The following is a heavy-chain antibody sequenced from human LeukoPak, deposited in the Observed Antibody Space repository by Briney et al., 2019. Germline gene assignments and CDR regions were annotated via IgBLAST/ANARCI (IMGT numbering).Heavy chain of an antibody. D-gene: IGHD2-15*01. V-gene: IGHV3-21*01. Sequence: GGSLRLSCAASGLTFSIYNMNWARHAPGKGLEWVYSISSTSSHIYYADTVKGRFNIYRDNARNSLYLHMNSLRPEDTAVYYGARARKLGYCSGTSCWYAFDIWGQGTMVTVSS. CDR2: ISSTSSHI. CDR1: GLTFSIYN. J-gene: IGHJ3*02. CDR3: ARARKLGYCSGTSCWYAFDI.